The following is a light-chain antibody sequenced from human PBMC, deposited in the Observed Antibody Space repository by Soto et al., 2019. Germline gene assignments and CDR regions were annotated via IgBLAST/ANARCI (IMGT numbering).Light chain of an antibody. V-gene: IGLV1-40*01. CDR2: GNS. Sequence: QSVLTQPPSVSGAPGQRVTISCTGSSSNIGAGYDVHWYQQLPGTAPKLLIYGNSNRPSGVPDRFSGSKSGTSASLTISGLQADDEADYYCCSYAGSYNVVFGGGTKLTVL. CDR3: CSYAGSYNVV. CDR1: SSNIGAGYD. J-gene: IGLJ2*01.